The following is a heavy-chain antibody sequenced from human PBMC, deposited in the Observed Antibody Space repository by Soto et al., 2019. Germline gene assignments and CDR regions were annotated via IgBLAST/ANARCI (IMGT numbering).Heavy chain of an antibody. CDR3: AKGRFGVPNYYYYMDV. D-gene: IGHD3-3*01. J-gene: IGHJ6*03. Sequence: PGGSLRLSCAASGFTFSSYAMSWVRQAPGKGLEWVSAISGSGGSTYYADSVKGRFTISRDNSKNTLYLQMNSLRAEDTAVYYCAKGRFGVPNYYYYMDVWGKGTTVTVSS. CDR2: ISGSGGST. V-gene: IGHV3-23*01. CDR1: GFTFSSYA.